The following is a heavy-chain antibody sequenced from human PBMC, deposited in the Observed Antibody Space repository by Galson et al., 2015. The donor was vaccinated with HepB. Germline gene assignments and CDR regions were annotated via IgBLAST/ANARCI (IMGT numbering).Heavy chain of an antibody. CDR1: GASINSGPYY. J-gene: IGHJ4*02. Sequence: LSLTCTVSGASINSGPYYWSWIRQPPGKGLESIGYIYYSGRAYYNPSLRSRFTMSIDTSKNQFSLKVRSVTAADTAVYYCASGAPPPGIPAQWWGQGTLVTVSS. V-gene: IGHV4-30-4*01. D-gene: IGHD6-13*01. CDR2: IYYSGRA. CDR3: ASGAPPPGIPAQW.